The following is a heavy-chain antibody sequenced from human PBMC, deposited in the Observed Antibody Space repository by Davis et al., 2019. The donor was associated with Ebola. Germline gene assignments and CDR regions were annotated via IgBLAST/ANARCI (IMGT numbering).Heavy chain of an antibody. Sequence: GESLKISCAASGFTFNKAWMNWVRQAPGKGLEWVGRIKSNNDGGTSDYAAPVKGRFTISRDDSKNTLYLQMNSLRDEDTAVYYCARDHYDSSGYGFDIWGQGTMVTVSS. J-gene: IGHJ3*02. CDR2: IKSNNDGGTS. V-gene: IGHV3-15*01. CDR3: ARDHYDSSGYGFDI. CDR1: GFTFNKAW. D-gene: IGHD3-22*01.